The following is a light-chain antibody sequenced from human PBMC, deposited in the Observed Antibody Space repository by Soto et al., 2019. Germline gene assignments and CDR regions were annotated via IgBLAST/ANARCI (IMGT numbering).Light chain of an antibody. CDR2: GAS. Sequence: PGERVTLSCRASQSVSSSYLTWYQQKPGQAPRLLIYGASTRATGIPARFSGSGSGTDFTLTISSLQPEDFAVYYCLLQTFGQGTKV. CDR3: LLQT. J-gene: IGKJ1*01. V-gene: IGKV3D-7*01. CDR1: QSVSSSY.